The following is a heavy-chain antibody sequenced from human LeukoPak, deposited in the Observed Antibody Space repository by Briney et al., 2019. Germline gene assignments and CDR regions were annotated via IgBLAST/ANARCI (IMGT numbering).Heavy chain of an antibody. V-gene: IGHV3-23*01. CDR1: GFTFSSSA. CDR3: AKGDTAMVYYFDY. D-gene: IGHD5-18*01. CDR2: ISGSGGST. J-gene: IGHJ4*02. Sequence: GGSLRLSCAASGFTFSSSAMSWVRQAPGKGLEWVSAISGSGGSTYYADSVKGRFTISRDNSKNTLYLQMNSLRAEDTAVYYCAKGDTAMVYYFDYWGQGTLVTVSS.